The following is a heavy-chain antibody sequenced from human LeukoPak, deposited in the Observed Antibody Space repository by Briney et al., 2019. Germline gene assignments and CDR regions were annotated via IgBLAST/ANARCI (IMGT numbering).Heavy chain of an antibody. CDR3: ARSEAGNKNEFDY. CDR1: GASVSSGSYY. J-gene: IGHJ4*02. D-gene: IGHD6-13*01. CDR2: IYYSGST. V-gene: IGHV4-61*01. Sequence: SETLSLTCNVSGASVSSGSYYWSWIRQPPGKGLEWIGYIYYSGSTNYNPSLKSRVTISVDTSKNQFSLKLSSVTAADTAVYYCARSEAGNKNEFDYWGQGTLVTVSS.